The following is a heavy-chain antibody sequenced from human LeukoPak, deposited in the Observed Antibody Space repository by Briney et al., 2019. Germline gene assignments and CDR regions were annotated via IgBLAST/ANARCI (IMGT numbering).Heavy chain of an antibody. Sequence: ASVKVSCKASGYTFTSYGISWVRQAPGQGLEWMGWMNPNSGNTGYAQKFQGRVTIPRNTPISTAYMELSSLRSEDTAVYYCARGYTYYYDSSGYYYWAFDIWGQGTMVTVSS. D-gene: IGHD3-22*01. CDR2: MNPNSGNT. CDR1: GYTFTSYG. V-gene: IGHV1-8*03. J-gene: IGHJ3*02. CDR3: ARGYTYYYDSSGYYYWAFDI.